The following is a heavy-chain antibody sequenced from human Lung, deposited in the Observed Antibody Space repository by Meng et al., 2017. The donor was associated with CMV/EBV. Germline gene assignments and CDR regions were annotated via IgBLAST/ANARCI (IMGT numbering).Heavy chain of an antibody. D-gene: IGHD2-2*01. V-gene: IGHV3-7*01. Sequence: GESXKISCAASGFTFSSYWMSWVRQAPGKGLEWVANIKQDGSKKYYVDSVKGRFTISRDNAKNSLYLQMNSLRAEDTAVYYCARDGAPAATPWGNWVDPWGQGTLVTVSS. CDR2: IKQDGSKK. J-gene: IGHJ5*02. CDR3: ARDGAPAATPWGNWVDP. CDR1: GFTFSSYW.